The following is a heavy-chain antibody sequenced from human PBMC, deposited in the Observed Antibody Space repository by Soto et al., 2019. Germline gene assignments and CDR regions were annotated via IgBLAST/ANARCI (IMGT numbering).Heavy chain of an antibody. CDR2: INHGGST. Sequence: SETLSLTCAVYGGSFSGYYWSWIRQPPGKGLDWIGEINHGGSTNYNPSLKSRVTISIDTSKNQFSLKLSSVTAADTAVYYCASGGQTIIPKDWGQGTLVTVSS. D-gene: IGHD5-12*01. J-gene: IGHJ4*02. V-gene: IGHV4-34*01. CDR3: ASGGQTIIPKD. CDR1: GGSFSGYY.